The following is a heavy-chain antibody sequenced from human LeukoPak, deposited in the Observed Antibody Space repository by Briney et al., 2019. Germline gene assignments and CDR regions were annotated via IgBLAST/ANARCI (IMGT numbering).Heavy chain of an antibody. CDR3: AILAGYSSSWYGEVFDY. Sequence: GGSLRLFCAASGFTFSSYAMSWVRQAPGKGLEWVSAITGSGDSTYYADSVKGQFTISRDNSQNTLYLQMNSLRAEDTAVYYCAILAGYSSSWYGEVFDYWGQGTLVTVSS. J-gene: IGHJ4*02. CDR2: ITGSGDST. CDR1: GFTFSSYA. V-gene: IGHV3-23*01. D-gene: IGHD6-13*01.